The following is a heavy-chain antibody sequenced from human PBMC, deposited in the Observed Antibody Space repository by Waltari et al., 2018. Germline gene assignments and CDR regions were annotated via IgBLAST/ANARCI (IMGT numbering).Heavy chain of an antibody. CDR3: ARQAARNFDY. J-gene: IGHJ4*02. Sequence: QVQLVQYGAEVKKPGASVNVSCKAPGYTLIGYYIHWVRQAPGQGLEWMGWINPNTGGTKYAQKYQGKVTLTRDTSISTAYMELSSLGSDDMAVYYCARQAARNFDYWGQGTLVTVSS. V-gene: IGHV1-2*02. CDR2: INPNTGGT. CDR1: GYTLIGYY.